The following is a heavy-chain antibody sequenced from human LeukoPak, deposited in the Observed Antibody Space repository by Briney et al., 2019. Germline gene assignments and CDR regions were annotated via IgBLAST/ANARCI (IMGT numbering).Heavy chain of an antibody. CDR1: GFTFSSYS. V-gene: IGHV3-21*01. Sequence: PGGSLRLSCAASGFTFSSYSMNWVRQAPGKGLEWVSSISSSSSYIYYADSVKGRFTISRDNAKNSLYLQMNSLRAEDTAVHYCARELGTMVRGELDAFDIWGQGTMVTVSS. J-gene: IGHJ3*02. CDR3: ARELGTMVRGELDAFDI. CDR2: ISSSSSYI. D-gene: IGHD3-10*01.